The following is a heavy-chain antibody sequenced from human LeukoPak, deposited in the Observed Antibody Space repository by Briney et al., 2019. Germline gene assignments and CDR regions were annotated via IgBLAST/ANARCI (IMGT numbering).Heavy chain of an antibody. CDR1: AYTFTGYY. CDR2: INPKSGGT. CDR3: ARRGDYGDYGDY. V-gene: IGHV1-2*02. Sequence: GASVKVSCKASAYTFTGYYMHWVRQAPGQGLEWMGWINPKSGGTNSAQKSQGRVTMTRDTSISTAYMELTRLTSDDTAVYYCARRGDYGDYGDYWGQGTLVTVSS. D-gene: IGHD4-17*01. J-gene: IGHJ4*02.